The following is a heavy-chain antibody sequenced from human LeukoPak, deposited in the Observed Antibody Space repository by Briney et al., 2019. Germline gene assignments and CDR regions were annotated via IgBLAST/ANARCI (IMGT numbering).Heavy chain of an antibody. J-gene: IGHJ4*02. CDR2: ISYDGSNK. D-gene: IGHD3-3*01. CDR3: AKSSNFWSGYSDS. CDR1: GFTFSSYA. V-gene: IGHV3-30-3*02. Sequence: PGGSLRLSCAASGFTFSSYAMHWVRQAPGKGLEWVAVISYDGSNKYYADSVKGRFTISRDNSKNTLYLQMNSLRAEDTAVYYCAKSSNFWSGYSDSWGQGTLVSVSS.